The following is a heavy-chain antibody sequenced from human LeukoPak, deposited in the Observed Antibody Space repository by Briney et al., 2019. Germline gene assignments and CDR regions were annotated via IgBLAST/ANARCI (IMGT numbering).Heavy chain of an antibody. D-gene: IGHD3-22*01. Sequence: GGSLRLSCAASGFKFDDYGMSWVRQAPGKGLEWVCDINWNGAWTGYADSVKGRFTISRDNAKNSLYLQMNSLGAEDTALYYCAGYYYDSSRGFDLWGQGTLVTVS. V-gene: IGHV3-20*04. CDR2: INWNGAWT. CDR3: AGYYYDSSRGFDL. J-gene: IGHJ5*02. CDR1: GFKFDDYG.